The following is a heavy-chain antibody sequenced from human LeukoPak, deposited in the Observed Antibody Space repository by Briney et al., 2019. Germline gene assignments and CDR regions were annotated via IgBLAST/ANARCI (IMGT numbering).Heavy chain of an antibody. Sequence: GESLKISCKGSGYNFTNYWIAWVRQMPGKGLEWMGIIYPGDSDTRYSPSFQGQVTISADKSTHTAYLRWRSLRASDTAVYYCARFWVTVTQGSYYDSWGQGTLVTVSS. V-gene: IGHV5-51*01. D-gene: IGHD4-17*01. CDR3: ARFWVTVTQGSYYDS. J-gene: IGHJ4*02. CDR1: GYNFTNYW. CDR2: IYPGDSDT.